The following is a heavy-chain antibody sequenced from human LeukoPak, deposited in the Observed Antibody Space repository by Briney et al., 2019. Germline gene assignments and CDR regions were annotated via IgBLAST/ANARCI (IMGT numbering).Heavy chain of an antibody. CDR3: AKVSDSGRLEY. Sequence: GGSLRLSCAASGFTFSSYWMSWVRQAPGKGLEWVANIQQDGSMKYYVDSVKGRFTISRDNARSSLYLQMNSLRGEDTAVYYCAKVSDSGRLEYWGQGTLVTVSS. D-gene: IGHD5/OR15-5a*01. CDR1: GFTFSSYW. J-gene: IGHJ4*02. V-gene: IGHV3-7*01. CDR2: IQQDGSMK.